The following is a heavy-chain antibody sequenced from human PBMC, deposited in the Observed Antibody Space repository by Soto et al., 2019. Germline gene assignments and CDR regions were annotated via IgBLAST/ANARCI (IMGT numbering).Heavy chain of an antibody. J-gene: IGHJ3*02. CDR3: ARGGSNDWQVAFDI. Sequence: QLQQWGAGLLKPSETLSLTCVVSGGSFSTYYYNWIRQSPGKGLEWIGEINHSGSHNYSPSLKSRFTMSLDTSKNHFSLKLTSVTAADTAVYYCARGGSNDWQVAFDIWGQGTMVTVSS. CDR1: GGSFSTYY. D-gene: IGHD3-9*01. CDR2: INHSGSH. V-gene: IGHV4-34*01.